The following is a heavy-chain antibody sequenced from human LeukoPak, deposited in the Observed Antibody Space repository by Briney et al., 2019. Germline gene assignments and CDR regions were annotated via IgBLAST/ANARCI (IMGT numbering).Heavy chain of an antibody. CDR3: TRSLIQLWYACDI. Sequence: SETLSLTWTVSGGSISSYYWSWIPQPAGKGLEWIGRIYTSGSTNYNPSLKSRVAMSVDTSKNQFSLKLSSVTAVDTAVYYCTRSLIQLWYACDISGQGTMVSVSS. CDR2: IYTSGST. V-gene: IGHV4-4*07. D-gene: IGHD5-18*01. J-gene: IGHJ3*02. CDR1: GGSISSYY.